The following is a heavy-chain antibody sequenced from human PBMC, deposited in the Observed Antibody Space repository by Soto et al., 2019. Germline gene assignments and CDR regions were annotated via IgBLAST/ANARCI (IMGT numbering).Heavy chain of an antibody. CDR2: ISWNSGSI. CDR1: GFTFDDYA. CDR3: AKDYDDIPRYSLDV. Sequence: EVQLVESGGGLVQPGRSLRLSCAASGFTFDDYARHWVRQAPGKGLEWFAGISWNSGSIGYSDSVKGRFTISRDNAKNSLYLQMNSLRAEDTALYYFAKDYDDIPRYSLDVWGKGTTVTVSS. D-gene: IGHD3-9*01. J-gene: IGHJ6*03. V-gene: IGHV3-9*01.